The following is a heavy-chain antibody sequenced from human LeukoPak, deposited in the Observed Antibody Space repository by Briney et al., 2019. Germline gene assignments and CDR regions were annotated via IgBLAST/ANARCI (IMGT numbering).Heavy chain of an antibody. J-gene: IGHJ5*02. Sequence: ASVKVSCKASGYTFTSYDINWVRQATGQGLEWMGSMNPNSGNTGYAQKFQGRVTMTRNTSISTAYMELSSLRSEDTAVYYCARVGLDIAVVPAASDNWFDPWGQGTLVTVSS. V-gene: IGHV1-8*02. CDR3: ARVGLDIAVVPAASDNWFDP. CDR1: GYTFTSYD. D-gene: IGHD2-2*03. CDR2: MNPNSGNT.